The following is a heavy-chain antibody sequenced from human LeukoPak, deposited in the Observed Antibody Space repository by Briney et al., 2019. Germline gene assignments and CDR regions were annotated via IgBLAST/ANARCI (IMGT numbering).Heavy chain of an antibody. CDR2: IYYSGST. D-gene: IGHD3-10*01. CDR1: GGSISSSSYY. V-gene: IGHV4-39*07. J-gene: IGHJ5*02. Sequence: PSQTLSLTCTVSGGSISSSSYYWGWIRQPPGKGLEWIGSIYYSGSTYYNPSLKSRVTISVDTSKNQFSLKLSSVTAADTAVYYCARCQYLSGSGSYNWFDPWGQGTLVTVSS. CDR3: ARCQYLSGSGSYNWFDP.